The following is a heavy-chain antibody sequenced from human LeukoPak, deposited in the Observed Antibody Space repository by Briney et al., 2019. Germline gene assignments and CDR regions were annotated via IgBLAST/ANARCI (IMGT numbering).Heavy chain of an antibody. V-gene: IGHV4-39*01. D-gene: IGHD1-26*01. J-gene: IGHJ3*02. CDR1: GGSISSSSYY. Sequence: SETLSLTCTVSGGSISSSSYYWGWIRQPPGKGLEWIGSIYYSGSTYYNPSLKSRVTISVDTSKNQFSLKLSSVTAADTAVYYCASPPRYSGSYYVAFDIWGQGTMVTVSS. CDR2: IYYSGST. CDR3: ASPPRYSGSYYVAFDI.